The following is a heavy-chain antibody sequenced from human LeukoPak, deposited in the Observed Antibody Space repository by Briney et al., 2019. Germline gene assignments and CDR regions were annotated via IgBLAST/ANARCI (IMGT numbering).Heavy chain of an antibody. V-gene: IGHV1-18*01. CDR3: GSTRENY. J-gene: IGHJ4*02. D-gene: IGHD2-2*01. Sequence: GASVKVSCKASGYRFTMYGVTWVRQAPGRGPEWVGWINPLNGNTHFSQKFQARLTMLADTSTSTAYMELRSLRSDDTAVYCCGSTRENYWGQGTLVTVSS. CDR1: GYRFTMYG. CDR2: INPLNGNT.